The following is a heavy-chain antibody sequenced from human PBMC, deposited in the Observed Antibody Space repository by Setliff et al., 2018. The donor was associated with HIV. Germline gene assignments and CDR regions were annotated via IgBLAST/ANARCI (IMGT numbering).Heavy chain of an antibody. D-gene: IGHD6-13*01. Sequence: TGGSLRLSCAASGFTFSSFGMHWVRQAPGKGLEWVAFLRFDGSNQYYADSVKGRFTISRDNSRNTLYLQMHSLTPEDTAVYYCAKDVARRLAAIGRRGFFDSWGQGTLVTVSS. CDR2: LRFDGSNQ. CDR1: GFTFSSFG. V-gene: IGHV3-30*02. J-gene: IGHJ4*02. CDR3: AKDVARRLAAIGRRGFFDS.